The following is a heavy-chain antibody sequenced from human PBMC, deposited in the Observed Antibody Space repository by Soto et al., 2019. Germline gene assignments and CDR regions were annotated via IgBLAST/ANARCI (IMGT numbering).Heavy chain of an antibody. CDR2: LSGSGDRT. CDR3: AKSNQIFGVLMDYYYYGMDV. J-gene: IGHJ6*02. Sequence: EEQLLESGGGLVQPGGSRRVSCAASGFTFSSYGMSWVRQAPGKGPEWVSSLSGSGDRTDYADSVRGRCTISRDNSKNTVYLQMNSLRTEDTAIYYCAKSNQIFGVLMDYYYYGMDVWGQGTTVTVSS. D-gene: IGHD3-3*01. CDR1: GFTFSSYG. V-gene: IGHV3-23*01.